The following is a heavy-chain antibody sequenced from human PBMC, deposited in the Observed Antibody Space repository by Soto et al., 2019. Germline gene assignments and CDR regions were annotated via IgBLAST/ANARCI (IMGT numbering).Heavy chain of an antibody. D-gene: IGHD6-6*01. J-gene: IGHJ6*02. CDR3: ARGDVPDV. CDR2: IYHSGRT. Sequence: PSETLSLTCTVSGASIGGSSYYWGWIRQPPGKGLEWISNIYHSGRTHYNPSRKSRLPISVDSSKNHFPLKLTPVTAPDMAAYYRARGDVPDVWGQGTTVTVSS. V-gene: IGHV4-39*02. CDR1: GASIGGSSYY.